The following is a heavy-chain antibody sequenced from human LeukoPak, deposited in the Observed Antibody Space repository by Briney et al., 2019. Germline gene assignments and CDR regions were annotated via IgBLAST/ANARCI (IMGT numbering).Heavy chain of an antibody. D-gene: IGHD4-23*01. CDR2: IKEDGTQK. CDR1: GFSFQYYW. J-gene: IGHJ4*02. Sequence: PGGSLRLSCAASGFSFQYYWMAWVRQAPGMGLGWVAHIKEDGTQKFYVDSVKGRFTISKDDARNALYLQMNSLRDEDTAIYYCVRGGWELDYWGQGTLVIVSS. CDR3: VRGGWELDY. V-gene: IGHV3-7*01.